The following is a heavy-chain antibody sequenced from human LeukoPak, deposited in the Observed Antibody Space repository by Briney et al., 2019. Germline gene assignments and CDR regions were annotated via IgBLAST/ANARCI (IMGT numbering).Heavy chain of an antibody. D-gene: IGHD3-22*01. J-gene: IGHJ4*02. CDR2: IYYSGST. Sequence: SQTLSLTCSVSGGSISSGGYYWSWIRQHPGKGLEWIGYIYYSGSTYYSPSLRSRVTISVDTSKNQFSLKLSSVTAADTAVYYCARDMSSGYYLDQWGQGALVTVSS. CDR1: GGSISSGGYY. V-gene: IGHV4-31*03. CDR3: ARDMSSGYYLDQ.